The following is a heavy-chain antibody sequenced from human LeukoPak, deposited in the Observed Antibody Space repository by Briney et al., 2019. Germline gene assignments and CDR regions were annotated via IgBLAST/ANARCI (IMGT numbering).Heavy chain of an antibody. CDR3: ARSPWLAIVMSGLPPTAVVNAFDI. D-gene: IGHD6-19*01. CDR1: GGSISSSSYY. V-gene: IGHV4-39*07. Sequence: PSETLSLTCTVSGGSISSSSYYWGWIRQPPGKGLEWIGSIYYSGSTYYNPSLKSRVTISVDTSKNQFSLKLSSVTAADTAVYYCARSPWLAIVMSGLPPTAVVNAFDIWGQGTMVTVSS. J-gene: IGHJ3*02. CDR2: IYYSGST.